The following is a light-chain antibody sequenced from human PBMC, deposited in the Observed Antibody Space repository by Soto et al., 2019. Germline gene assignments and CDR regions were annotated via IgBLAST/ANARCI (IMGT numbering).Light chain of an antibody. V-gene: IGLV2-14*01. CDR2: DVS. J-gene: IGLJ2*01. Sequence: QSVLTQPASVSGSPGQSITISCTGTSSDVGGYNYVSWYQQHPGKAPKLMIYDVSNRPSGVSDRFSGSKSGNTASLTISGLQAEEEADYYCSSYTSSSTSVVFGGGTKVTFL. CDR1: SSDVGGYNY. CDR3: SSYTSSSTSVV.